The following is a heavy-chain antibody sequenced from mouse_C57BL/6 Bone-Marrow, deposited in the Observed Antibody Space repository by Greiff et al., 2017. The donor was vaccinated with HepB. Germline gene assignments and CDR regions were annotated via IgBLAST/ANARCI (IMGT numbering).Heavy chain of an antibody. CDR1: GYTFTNYW. V-gene: IGHV1-63*01. CDR3: ARTGYYGSSIAY. CDR2: IYPGGGYT. Sequence: QVQLQQSGAELVRPGTSVKMSCKASGYTFTNYWIGWAKQRPGHGLEWIGDIYPGGGYTNYNEKFKGKATLTADKTSSTAYMQFSSLTSEDSAIYYYARTGYYGSSIAYWGQGNLVTVSA. D-gene: IGHD1-1*01. J-gene: IGHJ3*01.